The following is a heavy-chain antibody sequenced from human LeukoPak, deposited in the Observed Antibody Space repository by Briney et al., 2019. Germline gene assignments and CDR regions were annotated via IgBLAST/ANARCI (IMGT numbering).Heavy chain of an antibody. V-gene: IGHV1-8*01. J-gene: IGHJ4*02. CDR3: ARGYDEFGY. CDR1: VYTFTSYV. CDR2: MNPNSGNT. D-gene: IGHD3-10*01. Sequence: ASVNVSCKASVYTFTSYVINWVRQATGQGLEWMGWMNPNSGNTGYAQKLQGKVTMTRNTYRSRAYMELSSLRSGDTAVYYCARGYDEFGYWGQGTLVTVSS.